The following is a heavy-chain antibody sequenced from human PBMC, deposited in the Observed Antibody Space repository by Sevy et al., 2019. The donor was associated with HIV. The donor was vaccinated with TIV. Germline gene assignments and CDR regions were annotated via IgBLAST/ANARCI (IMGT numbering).Heavy chain of an antibody. CDR3: ARGYCSGGSCYSVLEAFDI. J-gene: IGHJ3*02. Sequence: GGSLRLSCGASGFTFSDYYMSWIRQAPGKGLEWVSYISSSGSTIYYADSVKGRFTTSRENAKNSLYLQMNSLRAEDTAVYYCARGYCSGGSCYSVLEAFDIWGQGTMVTVSS. D-gene: IGHD2-15*01. CDR2: ISSSGSTI. V-gene: IGHV3-11*01. CDR1: GFTFSDYY.